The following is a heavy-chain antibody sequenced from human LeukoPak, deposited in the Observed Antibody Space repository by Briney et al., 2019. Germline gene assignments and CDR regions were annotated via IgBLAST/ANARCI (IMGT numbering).Heavy chain of an antibody. CDR2: INTNTGNP. CDR3: ASWDGSSSGGPNFDY. J-gene: IGHJ4*02. CDR1: GYTFTSYA. V-gene: IGHV7-4-1*02. Sequence: ASVKVSCKASGYTFTSYAMNWVRQPPGQGLEGMGWINTNTGNPTYAQGFTGRFVFSLDTPVSTAYLQISSLKAEDTAVYYCASWDGSSSGGPNFDYWGQGTLVTVSS. D-gene: IGHD6-6*01.